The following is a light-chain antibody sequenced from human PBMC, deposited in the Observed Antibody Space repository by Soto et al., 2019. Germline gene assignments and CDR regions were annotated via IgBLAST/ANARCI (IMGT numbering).Light chain of an antibody. V-gene: IGKV3-20*01. CDR3: QQYGSSPPVT. CDR2: GAS. Sequence: EIVLTQSPGTLSLSPGARATLSCGASQSVSSSYLAWYQQKPGQAPRLLIYGASSRATGIPDRFSGSGSGTDFTLTISRLEPEDFAVYYCQQYGSSPPVTFGGGTKVDIK. J-gene: IGKJ4*01. CDR1: QSVSSSY.